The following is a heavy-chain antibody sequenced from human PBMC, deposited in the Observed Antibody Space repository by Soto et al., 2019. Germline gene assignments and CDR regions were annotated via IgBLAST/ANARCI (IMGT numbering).Heavy chain of an antibody. J-gene: IGHJ4*02. CDR1: GFTFSSYG. V-gene: IGHV3-30*18. CDR3: AKELDGYDFWSGYYHLDY. Sequence: QVQLVESGGGVVQPGRSLRLSCAASGFTFSSYGMHWVRQAPGKGLEWVAVISYDGSNKYYADSVKGRFTISRDNSKNTLYLQMNILRAEDTAVYYCAKELDGYDFWSGYYHLDYWGQGTLVTVSS. CDR2: ISYDGSNK. D-gene: IGHD3-3*01.